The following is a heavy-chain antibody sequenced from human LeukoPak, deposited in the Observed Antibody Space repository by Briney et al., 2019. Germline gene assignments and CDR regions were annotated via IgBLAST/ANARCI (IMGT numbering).Heavy chain of an antibody. V-gene: IGHV4-39*07. CDR2: IHHSGNT. CDR1: GGSISSGDYY. Sequence: PSETLSLTCTVSGGSISSGDYYWSWIRQPPGKGLEWIGTIHHSGNTHYNPSLKSRVTISTDTSKNQFSLKLTSVTAADTAVYYCARDGGWVLVTEIHYWGQGILVTVSP. D-gene: IGHD3-9*01. CDR3: ARDGGWVLVTEIHY. J-gene: IGHJ4*02.